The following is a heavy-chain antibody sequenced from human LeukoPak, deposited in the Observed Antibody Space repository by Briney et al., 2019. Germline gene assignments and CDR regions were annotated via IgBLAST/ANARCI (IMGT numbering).Heavy chain of an antibody. Sequence: PAGSLRLSCAVSGFTVSGNYMSWVRQAPGKGLEWVSVIYSGGSTHSADSVKGRFTISRDNSKNTLYLQMNNVRAEDTAVYYCASGRGYRYPPWSVLDYWGQGTLLTVSS. J-gene: IGHJ4*02. V-gene: IGHV3-66*02. CDR3: ASGRGYRYPPWSVLDY. CDR1: GFTVSGNY. CDR2: IYSGGST. D-gene: IGHD5-18*01.